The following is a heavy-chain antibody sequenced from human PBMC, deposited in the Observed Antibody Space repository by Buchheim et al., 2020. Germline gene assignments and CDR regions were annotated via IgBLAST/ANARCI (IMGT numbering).Heavy chain of an antibody. D-gene: IGHD3-22*01. CDR3: ARDYYYDSSGYYYEGGYYYYGMDV. J-gene: IGHJ6*02. CDR2: ISYDGSNK. CDR1: GFTFSSYG. V-gene: IGHV3-30*03. Sequence: QVQLVESGGGVVQPGRSLRLSCAASGFTFSSYGMHWVRQAPGKGLEWVAVISYDGSNKYYADSVKGRFTISRDNSKNTLYLQMNSLRAEDTAVYYCARDYYYDSSGYYYEGGYYYYGMDVWGQGTT.